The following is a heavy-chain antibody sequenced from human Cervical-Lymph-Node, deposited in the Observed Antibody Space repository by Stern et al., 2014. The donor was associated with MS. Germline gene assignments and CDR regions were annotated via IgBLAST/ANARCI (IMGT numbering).Heavy chain of an antibody. V-gene: IGHV1-69*04. J-gene: IGHJ4*02. CDR2: IIPILGVA. D-gene: IGHD3-10*01. Sequence: QVQLVQSGAEVKKPGSSVRVSCKASGGAFTSFTVSWVRPAPGQGLEWMGRIIPILGVANYAQKFQGRVTITADKSTTTAYMDLSSLRSEDTAVYYCATDPMIRGVSDYWGRGTLVTVSS. CDR1: GGAFTSFT. CDR3: ATDPMIRGVSDY.